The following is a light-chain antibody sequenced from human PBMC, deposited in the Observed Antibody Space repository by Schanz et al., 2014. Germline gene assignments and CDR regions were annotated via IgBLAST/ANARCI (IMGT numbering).Light chain of an antibody. J-gene: IGLJ3*02. CDR2: RNN. CDR3: QSYDSSLSGWV. Sequence: QSVLTQPPSVSGAPGQTVTISCTGSSSNIGAGYDVHWYQKLPGTAPKLLIYRNNNRPSGVPDRFSGSKSGTSASLAITGIQAEDEGDYYCQSYDSSLSGWVFGGGTKVTVL. CDR1: SSNIGAGYD. V-gene: IGLV1-40*01.